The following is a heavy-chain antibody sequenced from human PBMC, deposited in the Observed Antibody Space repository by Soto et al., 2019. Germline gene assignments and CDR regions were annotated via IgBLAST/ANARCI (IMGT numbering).Heavy chain of an antibody. D-gene: IGHD3-10*01. CDR1: GFTFSSYA. V-gene: IGHV3-30-3*01. CDR3: ARDPIRSGSWYYFDY. Sequence: GGSLRLSCAASGFTFSSYAMHWVRQAPGKGLEWVAVISYDGSNKYYADSVKGRFTISRDNSKNTLYLQMNSLRAEDTAVYYCARDPIRSGSWYYFDYWGQGTLVTVSS. J-gene: IGHJ4*02. CDR2: ISYDGSNK.